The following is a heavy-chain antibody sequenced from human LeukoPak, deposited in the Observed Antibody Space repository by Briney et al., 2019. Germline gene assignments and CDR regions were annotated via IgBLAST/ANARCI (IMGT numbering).Heavy chain of an antibody. Sequence: SETLSLTCAVYGGSFSGYYWSWIRQPPGKGLEWIGEINHSGSTNYNPSLKSRVTISVDTSKNQFSLKLSSVTAADTAVYCARGWKYTSGYRVTELGSGYSDYWGQGTLVTVSS. CDR3: ARGWKYTSGYRVTELGSGYSDY. J-gene: IGHJ4*02. CDR2: INHSGST. D-gene: IGHD3-9*01. CDR1: GGSFSGYY. V-gene: IGHV4-34*01.